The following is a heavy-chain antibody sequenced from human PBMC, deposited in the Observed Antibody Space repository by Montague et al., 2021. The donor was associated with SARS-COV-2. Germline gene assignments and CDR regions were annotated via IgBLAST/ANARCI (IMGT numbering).Heavy chain of an antibody. V-gene: IGHV3-49*04. J-gene: IGHJ5*01. Sequence: SLRLSCAASGFTFRDYAMSWVRQAPGKGLEWVGFIRSKAYGGTTXYAASVKGRFTISRDDSKSIAYPQMNSLKTEDTAVYYCTGGTYWFGYWGQGTLVTVSS. D-gene: IGHD1-26*01. CDR2: IRSKAYGGTT. CDR1: GFTFRDYA. CDR3: TGGTYWFGY.